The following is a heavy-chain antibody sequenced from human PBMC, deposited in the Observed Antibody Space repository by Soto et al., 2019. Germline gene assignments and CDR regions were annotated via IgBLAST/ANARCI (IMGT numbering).Heavy chain of an antibody. D-gene: IGHD3-9*01. Sequence: ASVKISCKSSGYTFTSYYMHWVRQDPGQGLEWMGIINPSGGSTSYAQKFQGRVTMTRDTSTSTVYMELSSLRSEDTAVYYCARAVGASYYDILTGYYTGHFDYWGQGTLVTVSS. CDR3: ARAVGASYYDILTGYYTGHFDY. J-gene: IGHJ4*02. CDR2: INPSGGST. CDR1: GYTFTSYY. V-gene: IGHV1-46*01.